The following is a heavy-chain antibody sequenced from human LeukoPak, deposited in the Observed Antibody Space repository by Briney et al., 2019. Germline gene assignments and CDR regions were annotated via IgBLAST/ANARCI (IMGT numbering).Heavy chain of an antibody. CDR3: ARDLTGGWNYGWFDP. CDR1: GGSISSGGYY. CDR2: INHSGST. J-gene: IGHJ5*02. D-gene: IGHD1-7*01. V-gene: IGHV4-31*03. Sequence: PSETLSLTCTVSGGSISSGGYYWSWIRQHPGKGLEWIGEINHSGSTNYNPSLKSRVTISVDTSKNQFSLKLSSVTAADTAVYYCARDLTGGWNYGWFDPWGQGTLITVSS.